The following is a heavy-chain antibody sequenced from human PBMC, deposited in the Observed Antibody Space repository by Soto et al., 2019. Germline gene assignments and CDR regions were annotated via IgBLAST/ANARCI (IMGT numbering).Heavy chain of an antibody. CDR1: GFTFSSYW. CDR2: INSDGSSK. V-gene: IGHV3-74*01. J-gene: IGHJ4*02. Sequence: PGGSLRLSCAASGFTFSSYWMHWVRQAPGKGLVWVSRINSDGSSKSYADSVKGRFTISRDNAKNTLYLQMNSLRAEDTAVYYCARVHLGVTYYDFWSGYSSPTERYFDWLPVDYWGQGTLVTVSS. D-gene: IGHD3-3*01. CDR3: ARVHLGVTYYDFWSGYSSPTERYFDWLPVDY.